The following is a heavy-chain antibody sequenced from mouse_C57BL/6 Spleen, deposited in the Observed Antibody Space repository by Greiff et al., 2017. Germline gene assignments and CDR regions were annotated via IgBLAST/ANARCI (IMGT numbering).Heavy chain of an antibody. CDR1: GFTFSSYA. CDR2: ISDGGSYT. CDR3: AREGEIYYGNYGYFDV. D-gene: IGHD2-1*01. Sequence: EVMLVESGGGLVKPGGSLKLSCAASGFTFSSYAMSWVRQTPEKRLEWVATISDGGSYTYYPDNVKGRFTISRDNAKNNLYLQMSHLKSEDTAMYYCAREGEIYYGNYGYFDVGGTGTTVTVSS. J-gene: IGHJ1*03. V-gene: IGHV5-4*03.